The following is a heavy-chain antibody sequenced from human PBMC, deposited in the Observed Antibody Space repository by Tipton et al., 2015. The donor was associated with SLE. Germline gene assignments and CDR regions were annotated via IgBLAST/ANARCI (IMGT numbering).Heavy chain of an antibody. J-gene: IGHJ6*02. D-gene: IGHD2-21*02. V-gene: IGHV3-30*14. CDR2: ISYDGSNK. CDR1: GFTFSSYA. CDR3: ARFCGGDCPVYGMDV. Sequence: SLRLSCAASGFTFSSYAMHWVRQAPGKGLEWVAVISYDGSNKYYADSVKGRFTISRVNYESTLYLQMNNLRAGDTAVYYCARFCGGDCPVYGMDVWGPGTTVTVSS.